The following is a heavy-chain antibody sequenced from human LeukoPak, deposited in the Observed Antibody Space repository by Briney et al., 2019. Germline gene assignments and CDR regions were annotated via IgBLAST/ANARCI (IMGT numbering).Heavy chain of an antibody. Sequence: GSLRLSCAASGFTFSSYSMNWVRQAPGKGLEWVSSISSSSSYTYYADSVKGRFTISRDNAKNSLYLQMNSLRAEDTAVYYCARDPDSSGWYYFDYWGQGTLVTVSS. CDR1: GFTFSSYS. CDR2: ISSSSSYT. V-gene: IGHV3-21*01. D-gene: IGHD6-19*01. J-gene: IGHJ4*02. CDR3: ARDPDSSGWYYFDY.